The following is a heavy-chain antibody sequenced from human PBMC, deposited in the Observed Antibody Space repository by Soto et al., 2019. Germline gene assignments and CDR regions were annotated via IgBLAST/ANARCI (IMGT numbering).Heavy chain of an antibody. Sequence: GESLKISCKGSGYSFTSYWIGWVRQMPGKGLEWMGIIYPGDSDTRYSPSFQGQVTISADKSISTTYLQWSSLKASDTAMYYCARTAAAGKYYYGVDVWGQGTTVTVSS. J-gene: IGHJ6*02. D-gene: IGHD6-13*01. V-gene: IGHV5-51*01. CDR1: GYSFTSYW. CDR3: ARTAAAGKYYYGVDV. CDR2: IYPGDSDT.